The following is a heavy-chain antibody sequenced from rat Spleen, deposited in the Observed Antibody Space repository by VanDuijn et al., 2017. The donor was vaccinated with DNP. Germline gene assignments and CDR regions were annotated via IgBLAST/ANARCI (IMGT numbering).Heavy chain of an antibody. CDR1: GFTFSDYY. D-gene: IGHD1-12*03. Sequence: EVLLVESDGGLVQPGRSLKLSCAVSGFTFSDYYMAWVRQAPAKGLEWVATISYNGGTPYYRDSVKGRFTISRDNAKSTLYLEMDRLGSEDTATYYCARALGDDGYPPFAYSGQGTLVTVSS. CDR3: ARALGDDGYPPFAY. J-gene: IGHJ3*01. CDR2: ISYNGGTP. V-gene: IGHV5-7*01.